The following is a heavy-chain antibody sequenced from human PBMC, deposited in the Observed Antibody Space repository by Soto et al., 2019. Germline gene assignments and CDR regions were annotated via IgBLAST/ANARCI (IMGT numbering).Heavy chain of an antibody. V-gene: IGHV3-21*01. D-gene: IGHD2-15*01. CDR1: SYA. Sequence: SYAMSWVRQAPGKGLEWVSSISSSGSCIYYADSVKGRFTISRDNAKNSLYLQMNSLRAEDTAVYYCARVVVAAQFNWFDPWGQGTLVTVSS. J-gene: IGHJ5*02. CDR3: ARVVVAAQFNWFDP. CDR2: ISSSGSCI.